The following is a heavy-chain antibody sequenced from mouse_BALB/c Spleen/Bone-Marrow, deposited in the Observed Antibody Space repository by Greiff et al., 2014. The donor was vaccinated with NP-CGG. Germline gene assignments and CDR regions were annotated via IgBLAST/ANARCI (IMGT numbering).Heavy chain of an antibody. Sequence: EVMLVESGGGSVKPGGSLKLSCAASGFTFSSYAMSWVRQSPEKRLEWVAEISSGGSYTYYPDTVTGRFTISRDNAKNTLYLEMSSLRSEDTAMYNCARAYRYDGGYYYAMDYWGQGTSVTVSS. V-gene: IGHV5-9-4*01. CDR2: ISSGGSYT. J-gene: IGHJ4*01. CDR1: GFTFSSYA. D-gene: IGHD2-14*01. CDR3: ARAYRYDGGYYYAMDY.